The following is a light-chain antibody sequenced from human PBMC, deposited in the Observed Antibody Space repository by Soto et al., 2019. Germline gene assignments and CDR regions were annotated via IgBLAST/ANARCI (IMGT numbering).Light chain of an antibody. Sequence: EIVLTQSPGTLSLSPGERATLSCRASQSISSRHLAWYQQKPGQAPRLLIYAASTRATDIPDKFSGSGSGTDFTLTISRLEPEDFAVYYCQQYGSSLWTFGQGTKVDIK. J-gene: IGKJ1*01. CDR3: QQYGSSLWT. CDR1: QSISSRH. V-gene: IGKV3-20*01. CDR2: AAS.